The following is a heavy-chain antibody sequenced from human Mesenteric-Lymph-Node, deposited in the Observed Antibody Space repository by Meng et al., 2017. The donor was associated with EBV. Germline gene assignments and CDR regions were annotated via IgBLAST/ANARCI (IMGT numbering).Heavy chain of an antibody. CDR1: GLIFSSYA. D-gene: IGHD2/OR15-2a*01. J-gene: IGHJ4*02. CDR3: ANTYVFEY. CDR2: ITGSGGGT. V-gene: IGHV3-23*04. Sequence: VQLVGSWGGLVQPGGSLRLSCAASGLIFSSYAMSWVRQAPGKGLEWVADITGSGGGTDYADSVKGRFTISRDNSKNTLYLQMNSLRAEDTAVYYCANTYVFEYWGQGTLVTVSS.